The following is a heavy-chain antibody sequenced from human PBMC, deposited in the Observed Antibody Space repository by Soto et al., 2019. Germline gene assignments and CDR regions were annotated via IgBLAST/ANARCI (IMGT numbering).Heavy chain of an antibody. D-gene: IGHD5-18*01. J-gene: IGHJ4*02. CDR1: GFTFSSYG. CDR2: ISYDGSNK. Sequence: PGGSLRLSCAASGFTFSSYGMHWVRQAPGKGLEWVAVISYDGSNKYYADSVKGRFTISRDNSKNTLYLQMNSLRAEDTAVYYCAKAIPRGYSYGYFDYWGQGTLVTVSS. V-gene: IGHV3-30*18. CDR3: AKAIPRGYSYGYFDY.